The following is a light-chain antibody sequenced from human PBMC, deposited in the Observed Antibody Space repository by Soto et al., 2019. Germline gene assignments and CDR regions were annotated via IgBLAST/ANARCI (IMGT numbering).Light chain of an antibody. V-gene: IGKV1-27*01. J-gene: IGKJ1*01. Sequence: DIQMTQSPSSLSASLGDRVTITCRASQGIGNYLAWYQMQPGKVPKLLSYAASTLQSGVPSRFSGSGSGTDFTLTISSLQPEDVATYFCQKYNSAPRTFGQGTKVEI. CDR2: AAS. CDR1: QGIGNY. CDR3: QKYNSAPRT.